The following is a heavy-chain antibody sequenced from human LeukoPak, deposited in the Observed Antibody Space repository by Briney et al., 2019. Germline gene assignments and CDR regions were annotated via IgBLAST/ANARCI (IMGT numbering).Heavy chain of an antibody. CDR2: ITPSGGST. V-gene: IGHV3-23*01. Sequence: GGSLRLSCAASGFTFSSYGMSWVRQAPGKGLEWVSAITPSGGSTYYADSVKGRFTISRDNAKNSLYLQMNSLRAEDTAVYYCSRDRSGYSGYDFFDYWGQGTLVTVSS. CDR1: GFTFSSYG. J-gene: IGHJ4*02. D-gene: IGHD5-12*01. CDR3: SRDRSGYSGYDFFDY.